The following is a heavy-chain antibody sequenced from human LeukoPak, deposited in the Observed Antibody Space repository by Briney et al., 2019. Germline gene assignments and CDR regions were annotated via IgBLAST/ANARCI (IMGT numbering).Heavy chain of an antibody. Sequence: GASVKVSCKVSGYTFTGYYMHWVRQAPGQGLEWMGWINPNSGGTNYAQKFQGRVTMTRDTSISTAYMELSRLRSDDTAVYYCARELRSYYNYGMDVWGQGTTVTVSS. V-gene: IGHV1-2*02. J-gene: IGHJ6*02. CDR3: ARELRSYYNYGMDV. D-gene: IGHD3-16*01. CDR1: GYTFTGYY. CDR2: INPNSGGT.